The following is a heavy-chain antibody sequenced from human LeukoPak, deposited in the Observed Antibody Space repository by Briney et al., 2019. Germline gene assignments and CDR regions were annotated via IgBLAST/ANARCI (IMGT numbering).Heavy chain of an antibody. J-gene: IGHJ3*02. D-gene: IGHD3-22*01. CDR2: INHSGST. V-gene: IGHV4-34*01. Sequence: PSETLSLTCAVYGGSFSGYYWSWIRQPPGKGLEWIGEINHSGSTNYNPSLKSRVTISVDTSKNQFSLKLSSVTAADTAVYYCARMDYYDSLSDAFDIWGQGTMVTVSS. CDR1: GGSFSGYY. CDR3: ARMDYYDSLSDAFDI.